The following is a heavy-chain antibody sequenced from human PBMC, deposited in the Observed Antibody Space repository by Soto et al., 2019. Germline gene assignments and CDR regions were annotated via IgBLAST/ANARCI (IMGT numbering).Heavy chain of an antibody. CDR3: ARTRSFTLGFYYDGMDV. J-gene: IGHJ6*02. D-gene: IGHD6-6*01. CDR1: GYSFASYW. Sequence: GESLKISCQGSGYSFASYWIGWVRQMPGKDLEWMGTIYPGDSDTRYSPSFQGQVTISADKSLRTAYLQWTSLKASDTALYYCARTRSFTLGFYYDGMDVWGQGTTVTVSS. CDR2: IYPGDSDT. V-gene: IGHV5-51*01.